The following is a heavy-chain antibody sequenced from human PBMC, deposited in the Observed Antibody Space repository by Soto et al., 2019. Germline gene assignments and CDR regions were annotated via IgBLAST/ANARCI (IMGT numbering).Heavy chain of an antibody. CDR2: SYYSGST. CDR1: GGSISSGGYY. D-gene: IGHD3-10*01. J-gene: IGHJ4*02. V-gene: IGHV4-31*03. Sequence: QVQLQESGPGLVKPSQTLSLTCTVSGGSISSGGYYWSWIRQHPGKGLEWIGYSYYSGSTYYNPSLKSRVTIPVDTSKNQCSLQLSYVTAADTAVYYCARANSYGSGSNPLGDFDYWGQGTLVTVSS. CDR3: ARANSYGSGSNPLGDFDY.